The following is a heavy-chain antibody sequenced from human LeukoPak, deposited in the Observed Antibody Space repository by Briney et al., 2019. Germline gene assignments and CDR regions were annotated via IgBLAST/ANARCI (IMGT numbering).Heavy chain of an antibody. D-gene: IGHD3-10*01. CDR1: GFIVSANY. J-gene: IGHJ4*02. CDR2: IYSDGTT. CDR3: ARDRDYGSGPGFDY. V-gene: IGHV3-66*01. Sequence: GGSLRLSCAASGFIVSANYMSWVRQAQGRGLEGVSVIYSDGTTSYADSVKGRFTISRDNSKNALYLQMNSLRAEDTAVYHCARDRDYGSGPGFDYWGQGTLVTVSS.